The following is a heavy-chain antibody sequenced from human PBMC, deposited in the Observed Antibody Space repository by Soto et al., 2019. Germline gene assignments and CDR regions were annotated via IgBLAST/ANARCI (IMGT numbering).Heavy chain of an antibody. D-gene: IGHD6-19*01. CDR1: GFTFSDYY. J-gene: IGHJ4*02. CDR2: ISSSSSYT. V-gene: IGHV3-11*06. Sequence: QVQLVESGGGLVKPGGSLRLSCAASGFTFSDYYMSWIRQAPGKGLEWVSYISSSSSYTNYADSVKGRFTISRDNAKNSLYLQMNSLRAEDTAVYYCASRYSSGWRHFDYWGQGTLVTVSS. CDR3: ASRYSSGWRHFDY.